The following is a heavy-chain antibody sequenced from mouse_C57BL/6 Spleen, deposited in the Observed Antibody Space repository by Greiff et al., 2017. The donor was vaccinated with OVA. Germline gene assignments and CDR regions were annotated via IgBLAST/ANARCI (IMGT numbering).Heavy chain of an antibody. J-gene: IGHJ2*01. V-gene: IGHV1-82*01. CDR1: GYAFSSSW. D-gene: IGHD3-1*01. CDR2: IYPGDGDT. Sequence: VQLQQSGPELVKPGASVKISCKASGYAFSSSWMNWVKQRPGKGLVWIGRIYPGDGDTNYNGKFKGKATLTADKSSSTAYMQLSSLTSEDSAVYFCARSGYYFDYWGQGTTLTVSS. CDR3: ARSGYYFDY.